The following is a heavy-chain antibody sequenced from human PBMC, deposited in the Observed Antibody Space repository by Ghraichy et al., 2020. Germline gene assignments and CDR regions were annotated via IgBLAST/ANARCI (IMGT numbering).Heavy chain of an antibody. V-gene: IGHV4-34*01. CDR3: ARPRPLYDSSGYWDAFDI. Sequence: SETLSLTCAVYGGSFSGYYWSWIRQPPGKGLEWIGEINHSGSTNYNPSLKSRVTISVDTSKNQFSLKLSSVTAADTAVYYCARPRPLYDSSGYWDAFDIWGQGTMVTVSS. D-gene: IGHD3-22*01. CDR1: GGSFSGYY. J-gene: IGHJ3*02. CDR2: INHSGST.